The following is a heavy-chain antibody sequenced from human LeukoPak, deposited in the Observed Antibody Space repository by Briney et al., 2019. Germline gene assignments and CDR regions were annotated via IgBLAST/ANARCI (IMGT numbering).Heavy chain of an antibody. J-gene: IGHJ4*02. CDR2: IYPGDSDT. CDR3: ARQGGSGWSSAGY. V-gene: IGHV5-51*01. CDR1: GYNFNKFW. Sequence: GESLKISCKAFGYNFNKFWIGWVRQMPGKGLEWMGIIYPGDSDTRYSPSFQGQITISADKSISTAYLQWSSLKASDTAIYYCARQGGSGWSSAGYWGQGTLVTVSS. D-gene: IGHD6-19*01.